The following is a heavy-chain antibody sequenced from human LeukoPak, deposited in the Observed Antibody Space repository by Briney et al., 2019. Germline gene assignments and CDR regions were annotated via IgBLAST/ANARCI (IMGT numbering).Heavy chain of an antibody. D-gene: IGHD2-15*01. CDR1: GFTFSSYA. CDR2: ISGSGGST. Sequence: GGSLRLSCAASGFTFSSYAMSWVRQAPGKGLEWVSAISGSGGSTYYADSVKGRFTISRDNSKNTLYLQMNSLRAEDTAVYYCAKEGYCSGGSCYEASFDYWGQGTLVTVSS. V-gene: IGHV3-23*01. J-gene: IGHJ4*02. CDR3: AKEGYCSGGSCYEASFDY.